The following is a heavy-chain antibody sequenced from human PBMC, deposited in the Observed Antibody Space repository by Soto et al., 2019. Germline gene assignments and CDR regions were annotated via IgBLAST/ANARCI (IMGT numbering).Heavy chain of an antibody. V-gene: IGHV3-64D*06. CDR1: GFTFSIYA. CDR3: VKGEYYYDSSGYYPFDY. Sequence: PGGSLRLSCSASGFTFSIYAMHWVRQAPGKGLEYVSSISTNGGSTHYADSVKGGFTISRDNSKNTQYLQMSSLRADDTAVYYCVKGEYYYDSSGYYPFDYWGQGTLVTVSS. CDR2: ISTNGGST. J-gene: IGHJ4*02. D-gene: IGHD3-22*01.